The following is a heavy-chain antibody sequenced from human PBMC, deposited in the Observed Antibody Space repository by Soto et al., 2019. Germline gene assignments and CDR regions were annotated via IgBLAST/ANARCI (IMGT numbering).Heavy chain of an antibody. J-gene: IGHJ4*02. V-gene: IGHV4-59*01. CDR2: IYYSGST. CDR1: GGSISSYY. D-gene: IGHD2-15*01. Sequence: QVQLQESGPGLVKPSETLSLTCTVSGGSISSYYWSWIRQPPGKGLEWIGYIYYSGSTNYNPSLKSRVTISVDTSKNQFSLKLSSVTAADTAVYYCARASPVAATFDYWGQGTLVTVSS. CDR3: ARASPVAATFDY.